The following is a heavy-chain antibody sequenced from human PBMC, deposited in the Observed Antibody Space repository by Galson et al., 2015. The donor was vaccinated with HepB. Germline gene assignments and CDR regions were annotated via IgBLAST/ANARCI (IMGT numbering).Heavy chain of an antibody. CDR1: CFPFSRYA. CDR2: ITSNGGRT. CDR3: AKDGIMVSNNPYQLHF. Sequence: SLRLSCAASCFPFSRYAMTWVRQAPGKGLEWISSITSNGGRTFYTNSVKGRFTISRDNSRNTVVLQLSSLRPEDTAVYYCAKDGIMVSNNPYQLHFWGQGTLVSVSS. D-gene: IGHD2-8*01. V-gene: IGHV3-23*01. J-gene: IGHJ4*02.